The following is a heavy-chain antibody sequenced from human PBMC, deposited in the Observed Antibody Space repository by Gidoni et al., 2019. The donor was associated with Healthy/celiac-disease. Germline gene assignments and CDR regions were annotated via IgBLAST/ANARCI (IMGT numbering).Heavy chain of an antibody. J-gene: IGHJ4*02. V-gene: IGHV3-49*03. Sequence: EVQLVASGGGLVEPGRSLRLSCTASGFTFGDYAMSWFRQAPGKGLEWVGFISSNAYGGTTEYAASVKVSFTISRDDSKSIAYLQRNSLKTEDTAVYYCTRGVNYYDSSGSFDYWGQGTLVTVSS. CDR1: GFTFGDYA. CDR3: TRGVNYYDSSGSFDY. D-gene: IGHD3-22*01. CDR2: ISSNAYGGTT.